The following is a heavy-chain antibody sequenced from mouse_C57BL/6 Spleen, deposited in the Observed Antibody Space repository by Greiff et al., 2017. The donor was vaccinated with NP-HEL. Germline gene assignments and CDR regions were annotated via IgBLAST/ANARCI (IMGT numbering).Heavy chain of an antibody. D-gene: IGHD2-4*01. Sequence: VQLQQSGTVLARPGASVKMSCKTSGYTFTSYWMHWVKQRPGQGLEWIGAIYPGNSDTSYNQKFKGKAKLTAVTSASTAYMELSSLTNEDSADYYCTRGKNYYDYDGAKAMDYWGQGTSVTVSS. CDR1: GYTFTSYW. CDR3: TRGKNYYDYDGAKAMDY. J-gene: IGHJ4*01. V-gene: IGHV1-5*01. CDR2: IYPGNSDT.